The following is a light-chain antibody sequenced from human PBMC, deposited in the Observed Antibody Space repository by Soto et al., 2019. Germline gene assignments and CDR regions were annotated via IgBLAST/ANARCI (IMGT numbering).Light chain of an antibody. Sequence: DIQMTQSPSTLYGSVGDRVTITCRASQTISSWLAWYQQKPGKAPKLLIYKASTLKSGVPSRFSGSGSGTEFTLTISSLQPDDFATYYCQHYSSYSDAFGQGTKVELK. V-gene: IGKV1-5*03. CDR1: QTISSW. CDR3: QHYSSYSDA. J-gene: IGKJ1*01. CDR2: KAS.